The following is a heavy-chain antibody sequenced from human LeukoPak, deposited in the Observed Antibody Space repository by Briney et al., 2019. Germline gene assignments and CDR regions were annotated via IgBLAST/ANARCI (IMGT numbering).Heavy chain of an antibody. Sequence: NPSETLSLTCTVSGGSISTGSFYWSWIRQPPGKRLEWIGRIYTSGSTNYDPFLQSRLTISVDTSKNQVSQQLSSVTAADTAVYYCAREPRTLSGNSGFNYWRQGTLVTVSS. D-gene: IGHD4-23*01. CDR1: GGSISTGSFY. CDR2: IYTSGST. J-gene: IGHJ4*02. V-gene: IGHV4-61*02. CDR3: AREPRTLSGNSGFNY.